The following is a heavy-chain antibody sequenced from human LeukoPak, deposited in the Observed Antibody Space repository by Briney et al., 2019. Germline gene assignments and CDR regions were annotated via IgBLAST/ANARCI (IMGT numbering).Heavy chain of an antibody. CDR1: GFTFSSYW. V-gene: IGHV3-7*01. J-gene: IGHJ4*02. CDR2: IKQDGSEK. CDR3: ARMIVVVDGYYFDY. D-gene: IGHD2-15*01. Sequence: PGGSLRLSCAASGFTFSSYWMSWVRQAPGKGLEWVANIKQDGSEKYYVDSVKGRFTIPRDNAKNSLYLQMNSLRAEDTAVYYCARMIVVVDGYYFDYWGQGTLVTVSS.